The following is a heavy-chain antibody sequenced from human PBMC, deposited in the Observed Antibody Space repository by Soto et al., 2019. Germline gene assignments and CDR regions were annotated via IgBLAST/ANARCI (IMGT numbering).Heavy chain of an antibody. CDR1: GGSVSSGSYY. Sequence: PSETLSLTCAVYGGSVSSGSYYWSWIRQPPGKGLEWIAEISHSGRIHFNPSLKSRVTISVDTSKNQSSLKMSSVTAADTALYYCARVERGTATTVVDAFDIWGQGTMVTVSS. D-gene: IGHD1-1*01. V-gene: IGHV4-34*01. J-gene: IGHJ3*02. CDR2: ISHSGRI. CDR3: ARVERGTATTVVDAFDI.